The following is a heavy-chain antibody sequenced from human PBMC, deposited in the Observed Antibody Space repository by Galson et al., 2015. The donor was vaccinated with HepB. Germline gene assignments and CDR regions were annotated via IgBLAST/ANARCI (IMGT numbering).Heavy chain of an antibody. CDR2: INAGNGNT. V-gene: IGHV1-3*01. CDR1: GYTFTSYA. J-gene: IGHJ4*02. CDR3: ARDSKGITMVRGVITGVWYYFDY. D-gene: IGHD3-10*01. Sequence: SVKVSCKASGYTFTSYAMHWVRQAPGQRLEWMGWINAGNGNTKYSQTFQGRVTITRDTSASTAYMELSSLRSEDTAVYYCARDSKGITMVRGVITGVWYYFDYWGQGTLVTVSS.